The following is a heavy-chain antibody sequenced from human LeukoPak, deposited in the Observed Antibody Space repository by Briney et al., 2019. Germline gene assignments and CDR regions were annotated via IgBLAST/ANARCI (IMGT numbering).Heavy chain of an antibody. Sequence: GGSLRLSCAASGFTFSGSAMHWVRQASGKGLEWVGRIRSKANSYATAYAASVKGRFTISRDASKNTAYLQMNSLKTEDTAVYYCGVMTTVTTSADYWGQGTLVTVSS. CDR1: GFTFSGSA. D-gene: IGHD4-17*01. V-gene: IGHV3-73*01. CDR3: GVMTTVTTSADY. CDR2: IRSKANSYAT. J-gene: IGHJ4*02.